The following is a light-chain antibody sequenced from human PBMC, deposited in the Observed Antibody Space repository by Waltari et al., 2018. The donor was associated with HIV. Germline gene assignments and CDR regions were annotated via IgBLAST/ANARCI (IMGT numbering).Light chain of an antibody. CDR2: DVT. V-gene: IGLV2-23*02. J-gene: IGLJ2*01. CDR1: SSNIGAHHY. CDR3: CSYAGSESSEV. Sequence: QSALTQPASVSGSPGQSITISCTGTSSNIGAHHYVSRYQQHPGKAPKLIIYDVTKRPSGVSNRFSGSKSGNTASLTISGLQAEDEADYHCCSYAGSESSEVFGGGTKLTVL.